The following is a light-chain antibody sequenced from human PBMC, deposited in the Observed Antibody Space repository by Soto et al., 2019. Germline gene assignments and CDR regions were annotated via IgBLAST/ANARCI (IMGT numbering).Light chain of an antibody. CDR2: EGS. V-gene: IGLV2-23*01. CDR3: CSYAGSSTYV. CDR1: SSNIGVNT. J-gene: IGLJ1*01. Sequence: QSVLTQPPSASGTPGQRVTISCSGGSSNIGVNTVTWYQQHPGKAPKLMIYEGSKRPSGVSNRFSGSKSGNTASLTISILQAEDEADYYCCSYAGSSTYVFGTGTKLTVL.